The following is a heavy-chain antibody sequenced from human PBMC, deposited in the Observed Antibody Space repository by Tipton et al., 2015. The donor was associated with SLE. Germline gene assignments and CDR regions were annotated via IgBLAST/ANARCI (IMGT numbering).Heavy chain of an antibody. V-gene: IGHV4-39*01. D-gene: IGHD3-10*01. J-gene: IGHJ6*02. CDR2: IYYSGRT. Sequence: TLSLTCTVSGGSISSSTYYWGWIRQPPGKGLECIGTIYYSGRTYYNPSLKSRVTISVDTSNNLFSLRVTSVTAADTAVYYCVRSYYYGAGSYDGMDVWGQGTTVTVSS. CDR3: VRSYYYGAGSYDGMDV. CDR1: GGSISSSTYY.